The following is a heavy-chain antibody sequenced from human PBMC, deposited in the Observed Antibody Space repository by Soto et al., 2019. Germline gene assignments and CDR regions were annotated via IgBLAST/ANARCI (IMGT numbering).Heavy chain of an antibody. CDR3: TRRSLSSPYYFDY. CDR2: IRSKAYGGTT. V-gene: IGHV3-49*03. J-gene: IGHJ4*02. Sequence: GGSLRLSCTASGFTFGDYAMSWFRQAPGKGLEWVGFIRSKAYGGTTEYAASVKGRFTISRDDSKSIAHLQMNSLKTEDTAVYYCTRRSLSSPYYFDYWGQGTLVTVSS. CDR1: GFTFGDYA. D-gene: IGHD6-6*01.